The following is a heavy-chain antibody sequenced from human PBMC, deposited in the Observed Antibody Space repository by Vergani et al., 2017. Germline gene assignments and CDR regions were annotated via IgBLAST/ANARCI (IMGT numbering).Heavy chain of an antibody. CDR2: INAGNGNT. V-gene: IGHV1-3*01. J-gene: IGHJ6*03. Sequence: QVQLVQSGAEVKKPGASVKVSCKASGYTFTSYAMHWVRQAPGQRLEWMGWINAGNGNTKYSQTFQGRVTITRETSADTAYMELSILRSEDAAVYYCARDLVTWELLQGYYYYMDVGGKGTTVTVSS. D-gene: IGHD1-26*01. CDR1: GYTFTSYA. CDR3: ARDLVTWELLQGYYYYMDV.